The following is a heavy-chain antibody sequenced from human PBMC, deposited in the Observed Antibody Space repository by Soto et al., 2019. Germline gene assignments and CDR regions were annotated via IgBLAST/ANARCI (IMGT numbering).Heavy chain of an antibody. D-gene: IGHD6-19*01. J-gene: IGHJ3*02. CDR1: TYTFDISG. CDR2: ISADNAHT. Sequence: QVQLVQSGAESKKPGASVKVSCKASTYTFDISGLSWLRQAPGQGLEWMGWISADNAHTDYAQKFQGRVTMTTDTSTGITYMELRNLRVDDTAVYYCARDTPSKSSGWRAFDIWGQGTMVTVSS. CDR3: ARDTPSKSSGWRAFDI. V-gene: IGHV1-18*01.